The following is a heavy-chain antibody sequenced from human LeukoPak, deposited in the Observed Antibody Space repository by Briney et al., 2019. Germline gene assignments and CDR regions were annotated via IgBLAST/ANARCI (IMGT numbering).Heavy chain of an antibody. Sequence: SETLSLTCAVYGGSLSYYYWSWIRQPPGKGLEWIGEINHSGSTNYNPSLKSRVTISVDTSKNQFSLKLSSVAAADTAVYYCARGSSLRDADAFDIWGQGTMVTVSS. CDR1: GGSLSYYY. D-gene: IGHD4-17*01. V-gene: IGHV4-34*01. CDR2: INHSGST. CDR3: ARGSSLRDADAFDI. J-gene: IGHJ3*02.